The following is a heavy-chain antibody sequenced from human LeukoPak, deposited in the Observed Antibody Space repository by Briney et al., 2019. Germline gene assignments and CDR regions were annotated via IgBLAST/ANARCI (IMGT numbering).Heavy chain of an antibody. D-gene: IGHD3-10*01. CDR1: GGSISSGGYS. J-gene: IGHJ4*02. CDR3: ATLYGSGDF. CDR2: IYQSGST. Sequence: SQTLSLTCVVTGGSISSGGYSWSWIRQPPGKGLEWIGYIYQSGSTYYNPSLKSRVTISIDTSKNQFSLKLSSVTAADTAVYYCATLYGSGDFWGQGTLVTVSS. V-gene: IGHV4-30-2*02.